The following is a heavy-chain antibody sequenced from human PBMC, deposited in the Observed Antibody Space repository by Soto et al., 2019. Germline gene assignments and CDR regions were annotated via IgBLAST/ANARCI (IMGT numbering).Heavy chain of an antibody. D-gene: IGHD3-3*01. CDR1: GGSISSYY. CDR2: IYYSGST. V-gene: IGHV4-59*01. CDR3: ARERSTYYDFWSRYYYFAY. J-gene: IGHJ4*02. Sequence: SGTLALTCTVSGGSISSYYWSWIRQPPGKGLEWIGYIYYSGSTNYNPSLKSRVTISVDTSKNQFSLKLSSVTAADTAVYYCARERSTYYDFWSRYYYFAYRGQGTLVTVSS.